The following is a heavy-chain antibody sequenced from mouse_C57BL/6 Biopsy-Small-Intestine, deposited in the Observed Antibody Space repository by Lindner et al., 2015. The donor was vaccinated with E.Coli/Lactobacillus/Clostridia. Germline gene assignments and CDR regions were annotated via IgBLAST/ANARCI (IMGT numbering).Heavy chain of an antibody. CDR3: AREGPWPFAY. V-gene: IGHV1-39*01. CDR1: GYLFTDHN. J-gene: IGHJ3*01. CDR2: INPNYGTT. Sequence: VQLQESGPELVKPGASVKITCKASGYLFTDHNVNWVKQSNGKSLEWIGVINPNYGTTLYNQRFKGKATLTVDQSSSTAYMQLNSLTSEDSAVYYCAREGPWPFAYWGQGTLVTVTA.